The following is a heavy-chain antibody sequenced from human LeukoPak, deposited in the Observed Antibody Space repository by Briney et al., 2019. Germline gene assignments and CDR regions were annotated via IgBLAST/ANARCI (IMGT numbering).Heavy chain of an antibody. J-gene: IGHJ4*02. Sequence: KTSETLSLTCTVSGGAISSSSYYWGWIRQPPGKGLEWIGSIYYSGSTYYNPSLKSRITISVDTSKNQFSLELSSVTAADTAVYYCAVGTRVYSSNWPLYYFDYWGQGTQVTVSS. CDR2: IYYSGST. D-gene: IGHD6-13*01. CDR3: AVGTRVYSSNWPLYYFDY. CDR1: GGAISSSSYY. V-gene: IGHV4-39*01.